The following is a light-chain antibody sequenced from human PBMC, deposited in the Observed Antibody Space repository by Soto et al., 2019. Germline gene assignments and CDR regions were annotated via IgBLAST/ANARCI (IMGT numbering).Light chain of an antibody. CDR2: GAS. CDR1: QSVSSSY. J-gene: IGKJ4*01. CDR3: QQYGRSPLT. Sequence: EIVLTQSPGALSLSPVERGTLSCRASQSVSSSYLAWYQQKPGQAPRLLIYGASSRATGIPDRFSGSVSGTDFTLTVSRLEPEDFAVYYCQQYGRSPLTFGGGTKVDIK. V-gene: IGKV3-20*01.